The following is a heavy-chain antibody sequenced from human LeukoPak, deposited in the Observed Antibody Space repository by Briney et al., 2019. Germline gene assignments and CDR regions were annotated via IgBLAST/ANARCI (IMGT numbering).Heavy chain of an antibody. CDR2: IRGSGHDI. CDR1: GFTFSDSY. J-gene: IGHJ4*02. D-gene: IGHD1-26*01. V-gene: IGHV3-11*04. Sequence: PGGSLRLSCAASGFTFSDSYMTWVRQAPGKGVEWVAYIRGSGHDINYSESAKGRFTISRDNAKNSLFMQMNSLRAEDTAVYYCARDTWEKRYSGFDYWGQGTLVTVSS. CDR3: ARDTWEKRYSGFDY.